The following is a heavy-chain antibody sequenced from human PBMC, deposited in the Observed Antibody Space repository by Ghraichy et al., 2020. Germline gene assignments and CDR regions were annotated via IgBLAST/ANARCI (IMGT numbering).Heavy chain of an antibody. J-gene: IGHJ3*02. Sequence: LSLTCAASGFTFSSSWMSWVRQAPGKGLEWVANIKQDGSEKYYVDSVKGRFTISRDNAKNSLYLQMNSLRAEDTAVYYCARDQGISVVPTAFDIWGQGTMVTVSS. CDR2: IKQDGSEK. CDR1: GFTFSSSW. V-gene: IGHV3-7*01. CDR3: ARDQGISVVPTAFDI. D-gene: IGHD6-19*01.